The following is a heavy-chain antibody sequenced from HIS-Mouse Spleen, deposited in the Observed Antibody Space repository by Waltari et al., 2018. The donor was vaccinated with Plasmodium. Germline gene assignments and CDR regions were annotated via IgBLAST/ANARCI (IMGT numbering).Heavy chain of an antibody. D-gene: IGHD3-9*01. CDR1: GGSYSGYY. J-gene: IGHJ3*02. V-gene: IGHV4-34*01. CDR3: ARAPIRDAFDI. Sequence: QVQLQQWGAGLLKPSETLSLTCPVHGGSYSGYYWSWIRQPPGKGLEWIGEINHSGSTNYNPSLKSRVTISVDTSKIQFSLKLSSVTAADTAVYYCARAPIRDAFDIWGQGTMVTVSS. CDR2: INHSGST.